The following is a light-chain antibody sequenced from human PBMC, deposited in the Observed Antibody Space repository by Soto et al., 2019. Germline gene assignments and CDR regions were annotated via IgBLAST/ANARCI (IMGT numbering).Light chain of an antibody. CDR3: CSYAGSSTYV. J-gene: IGLJ1*01. Sequence: QSGLAQPASVSGSPGQSITISCTGTSSDVGSYNLVSWYQQHPGKAPKVMIYEVSKRPSGVPNRFSGSKSGNTASLTISGLQAEDEADYYCCSYAGSSTYVFGTGTKVTVL. V-gene: IGLV2-23*02. CDR2: EVS. CDR1: SSDVGSYNL.